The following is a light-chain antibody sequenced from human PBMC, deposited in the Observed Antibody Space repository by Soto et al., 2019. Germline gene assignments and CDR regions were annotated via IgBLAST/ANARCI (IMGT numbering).Light chain of an antibody. CDR1: QSVGNN. J-gene: IGKJ4*01. CDR2: AAS. CDR3: QEYSHWPLT. Sequence: EIVMTQSPGTLSVSPGGRATLSCRTSQSVGNNLAWYQQKPGQAPRLLIYAASSRATGISARFTGSGSGTEFTLTVDSLQSEDFAGYFCQEYSHWPLTFGGGTEVEIK. V-gene: IGKV3-15*01.